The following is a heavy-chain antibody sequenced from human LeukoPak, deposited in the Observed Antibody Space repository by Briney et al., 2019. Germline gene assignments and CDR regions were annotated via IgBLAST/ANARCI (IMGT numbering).Heavy chain of an antibody. V-gene: IGHV4-38-2*02. CDR2: IYHSGST. CDR3: ARDLPYYIVGATDAFDI. CDR1: GYSITRGSY. D-gene: IGHD1-26*01. J-gene: IGHJ3*02. Sequence: SETLSLTCTVSGYSITRGSYWGWIRQPPGKGLEWIANIYHSGSTYYNPSLKSRVTISVDTSKNQFSLKLSSVTAADTAVYYCARDLPYYIVGATDAFDIWGQGTMVTVSS.